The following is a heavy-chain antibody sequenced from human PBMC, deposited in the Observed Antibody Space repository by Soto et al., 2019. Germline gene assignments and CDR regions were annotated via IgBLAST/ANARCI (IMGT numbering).Heavy chain of an antibody. D-gene: IGHD3-3*01. CDR1: GYTFSDYY. CDR2: IDTSSTKI. CDR3: ASHYDLWTGYLSPVDY. Sequence: QVQLVESGGDLVKPGGSLRLSCAASGYTFSDYYLSWIRQAPGKGLEWISYIDTSSTKIYYADSVSGRFTISRDNGKNSAFLKTNNRRVEDTAVYFCASHYDLWTGYLSPVDYWGRGTLVTVSS. J-gene: IGHJ4*02. V-gene: IGHV3-11*01.